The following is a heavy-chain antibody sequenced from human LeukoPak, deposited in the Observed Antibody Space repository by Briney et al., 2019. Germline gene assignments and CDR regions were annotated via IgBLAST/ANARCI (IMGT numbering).Heavy chain of an antibody. J-gene: IGHJ4*02. Sequence: GGSLRLSCAASGFTFSDYYMSWIRQAPGKGLEWVSYISSSGSTIYYADSVKGRFTISRDNAKNSLYLQMNSLRAEDTALYHCARVGKYYYDSSGYSHFDYWGQGTLVTVSS. V-gene: IGHV3-11*01. CDR3: ARVGKYYYDSSGYSHFDY. D-gene: IGHD3-22*01. CDR1: GFTFSDYY. CDR2: ISSSGSTI.